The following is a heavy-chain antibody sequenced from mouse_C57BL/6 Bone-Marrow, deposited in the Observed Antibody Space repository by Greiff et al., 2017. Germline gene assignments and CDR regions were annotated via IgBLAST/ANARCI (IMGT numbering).Heavy chain of an antibody. V-gene: IGHV1-58*01. D-gene: IGHD2-1*01. CDR1: GYTFTSYG. J-gene: IGHJ2*01. CDR3: ARETSYGNFDY. CDR2: IYIGNDYT. Sequence: EVQLVESGAELVRPGSSVKMSCKTSGYTFTSYGINWVKQRPGQGLEWIGYIYIGNDYTEYNEKFKGKATLTSDTSSSTAYMQLSSLTSEDSAIYFCARETSYGNFDYWGQGTTLTVSS.